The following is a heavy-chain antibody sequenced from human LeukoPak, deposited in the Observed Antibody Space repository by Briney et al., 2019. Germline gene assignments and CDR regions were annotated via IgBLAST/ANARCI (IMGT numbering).Heavy chain of an antibody. J-gene: IGHJ1*01. D-gene: IGHD1-26*01. CDR2: ISGSGGST. Sequence: PGGSLRLSCTASGFTFSDYYMTWIRQAPGKGLEWVSAISGSGGSTYYADSVKGRFTISRDNSKNTLYLQMNSLRAEDTAVYYCAKPTRKGGSYEAFQHWGQGTLVTVSS. CDR1: GFTFSDYY. V-gene: IGHV3-23*01. CDR3: AKPTRKGGSYEAFQH.